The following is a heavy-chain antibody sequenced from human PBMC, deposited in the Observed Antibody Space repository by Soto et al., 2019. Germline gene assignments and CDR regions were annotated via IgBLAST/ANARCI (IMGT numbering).Heavy chain of an antibody. CDR2: IIPIFGTA. V-gene: IGHV1-69*13. Sequence: SVKVSCKASGGTFSSYAISWVRQAPGQGLEWMGGIIPIFGTANYAQKFQGRVTITADESTSTAYMELSSLRSEDTAVYYCVRDCSSTSCYINGMDVWGQGTTVTVSS. CDR3: VRDCSSTSCYINGMDV. CDR1: GGTFSSYA. J-gene: IGHJ6*02. D-gene: IGHD2-2*02.